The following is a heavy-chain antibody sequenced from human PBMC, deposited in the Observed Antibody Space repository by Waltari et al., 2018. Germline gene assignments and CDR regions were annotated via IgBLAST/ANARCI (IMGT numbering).Heavy chain of an antibody. CDR3: ARNPRYDSPD. CDR2: IYSGGET. V-gene: IGHV3-66*02. CDR1: GFTVSNNY. J-gene: IGHJ4*02. Sequence: EVQLAESGGGLVQPGGSLRISCAASGFTVSNNYMSWVRQAPGKGLEWVSLIYSGGETQYADSVKGRFTISRDNSKNTLYLQMNSLRVEDTAVYYCARNPRYDSPDWGQGTLVTVSS. D-gene: IGHD3-22*01.